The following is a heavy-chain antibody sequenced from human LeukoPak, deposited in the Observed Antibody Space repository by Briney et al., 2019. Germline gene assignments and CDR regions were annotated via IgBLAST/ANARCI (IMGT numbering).Heavy chain of an antibody. J-gene: IGHJ5*02. CDR1: GVSFTSSA. CDR3: ARDGAARIAARPNNWFDP. CDR2: INPNSGGT. V-gene: IGHV1-2*02. D-gene: IGHD6-6*01. Sequence: ASVKVSCKASGVSFTSSAFSWVRQAPGQGLEWMGWINPNSGGTNYAQKFQGRVTMTRDTSISTAYMELSRLRSDDTAVYYCARDGAARIAARPNNWFDPWGQGTLVTVSS.